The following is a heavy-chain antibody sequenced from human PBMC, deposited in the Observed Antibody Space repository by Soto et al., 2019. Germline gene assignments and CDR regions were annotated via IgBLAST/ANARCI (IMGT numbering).Heavy chain of an antibody. CDR1: GGSLSSFY. Sequence: QVRLQESGPGLVKSSETLSLTCTVSGGSLSSFYWGWIRRPPGKGLEWIGYIYHSGTTRYNSSLKRRVTMSVASSKNEFSLKLTSVTAADTATYYCARVHKEELVTVPAAHYDHWGHGTLVTVAS. D-gene: IGHD2-2*01. V-gene: IGHV4-59*01. CDR2: IYHSGTT. J-gene: IGHJ4*01. CDR3: ARVHKEELVTVPAAHYDH.